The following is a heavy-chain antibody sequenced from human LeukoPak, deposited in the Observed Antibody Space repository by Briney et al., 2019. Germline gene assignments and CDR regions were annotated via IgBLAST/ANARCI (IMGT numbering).Heavy chain of an antibody. D-gene: IGHD6-13*01. Sequence: SETLSLTCTVSGGSISSYYWSWVRQPPGKGLEWIGFVYYTGSTNYSPSLKSRVTISVDTSKNQFSLQLTSVTAADTAVYYCARAYSSSWYFNWFDPWGQGTLVTVSS. CDR1: GGSISSYY. J-gene: IGHJ5*02. CDR2: VYYTGST. V-gene: IGHV4-59*08. CDR3: ARAYSSSWYFNWFDP.